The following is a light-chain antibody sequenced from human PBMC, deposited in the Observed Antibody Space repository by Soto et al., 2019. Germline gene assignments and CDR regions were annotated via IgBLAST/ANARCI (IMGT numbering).Light chain of an antibody. V-gene: IGKV1-39*01. Sequence: DIQMTQSPSSLSASVGETITITCRASQSISSSLNWFQHSPGQXXKLLLFAASNLHAGVPPRFSGSGSGTSLSLTIRSLQPEDFATYDGQQSFNLPRTFGPGTKVDIK. CDR1: QSISSS. CDR3: QQSFNLPRT. J-gene: IGKJ1*01. CDR2: AAS.